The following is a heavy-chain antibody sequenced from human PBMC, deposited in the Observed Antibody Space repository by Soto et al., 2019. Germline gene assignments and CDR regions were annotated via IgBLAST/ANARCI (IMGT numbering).Heavy chain of an antibody. J-gene: IGHJ6*02. CDR2: IIPILGIA. Sequence: QVQLVQSGAEVKKPGSSVKVSCKASGGTFSSYTISWVRQAPGQGLEWMGRIIPILGIANYAQKFQGRVTITADKSTSTADMELSSLRSEDTAVYYCARDGIAVVTQYYYYGMDVWGQGTTVTVSS. CDR3: ARDGIAVVTQYYYYGMDV. D-gene: IGHD6-19*01. CDR1: GGTFSSYT. V-gene: IGHV1-69*08.